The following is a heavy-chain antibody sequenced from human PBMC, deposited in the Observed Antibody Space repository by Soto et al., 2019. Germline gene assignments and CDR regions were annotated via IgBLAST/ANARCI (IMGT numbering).Heavy chain of an antibody. CDR1: GFTFSDYA. J-gene: IGHJ6*03. V-gene: IGHV3-23*01. CDR2: ISNTGAKT. CDR3: AKGGNTNNNYYYYMDV. D-gene: IGHD2-15*01. Sequence: EVQLLESGGGLVQPGGSLRLSCAASGFTFSDYALSWVRQAPGEGPEWVSTISNTGAKTYYVDSVKGRITVSRDNFKNTLSLQMNSLSAADTAVYYCAKGGNTNNNYYYYMDVWGKGTAVTVSS.